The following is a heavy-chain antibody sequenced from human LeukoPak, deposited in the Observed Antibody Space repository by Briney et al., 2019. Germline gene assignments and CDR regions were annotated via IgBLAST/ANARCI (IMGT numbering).Heavy chain of an antibody. CDR1: GFTFSTYG. CDR3: AKRRAIYYDSSGYYLDY. D-gene: IGHD3-22*01. V-gene: IGHV3-30*18. Sequence: PGRSLRLSCAASGFTFSTYGMHWVRQAPGKGLEWVAVISYDGSDKYYADSVKGRFTISRDNSKNTLYLQMNSLRAEDTAVYYCAKRRAIYYDSSGYYLDYWGQGTLVTVSS. J-gene: IGHJ4*02. CDR2: ISYDGSDK.